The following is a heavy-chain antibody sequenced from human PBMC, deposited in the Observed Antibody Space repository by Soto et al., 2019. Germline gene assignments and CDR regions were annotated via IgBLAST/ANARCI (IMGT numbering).Heavy chain of an antibody. Sequence: GGSLRLSCAASGFTFSSYGMHWVRQAPGKGLEWVAVIWYDGSNKYYADSVKGRFTISRDNSKNTLYLQMNSLRAEDTAVYYCARDGLEVLEYYFDYWGQGTLVTVSS. CDR2: IWYDGSNK. V-gene: IGHV3-33*01. D-gene: IGHD1-1*01. CDR3: ARDGLEVLEYYFDY. CDR1: GFTFSSYG. J-gene: IGHJ4*02.